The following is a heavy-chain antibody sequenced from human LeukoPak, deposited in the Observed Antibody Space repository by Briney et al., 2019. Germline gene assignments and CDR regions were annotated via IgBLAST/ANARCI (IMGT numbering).Heavy chain of an antibody. D-gene: IGHD6-6*01. Sequence: PGRSLRLSCAASGFTFDDYAMHWVRQAPGTGLEWVSGISWNSGSIGYADSVKGRFTISRDNAKNSLYLQMNSLRAEDTALYYCAKEGAARTPSWFDPWGQGTLVTVSS. V-gene: IGHV3-9*01. CDR1: GFTFDDYA. CDR3: AKEGAARTPSWFDP. J-gene: IGHJ5*02. CDR2: ISWNSGSI.